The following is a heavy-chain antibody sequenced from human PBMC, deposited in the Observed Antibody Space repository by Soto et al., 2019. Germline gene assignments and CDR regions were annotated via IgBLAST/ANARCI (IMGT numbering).Heavy chain of an antibody. D-gene: IGHD6-13*01. CDR2: IWYDGSNK. V-gene: IGHV3-33*01. CDR1: GFTFSSYG. CDR3: ARDLWEAAAPFNYYGMDV. J-gene: IGHJ6*02. Sequence: PGGSLRLSCAASGFTFSSYGMHWVRQAPGKGLEWVAVIWYDGSNKYYADSVKGRFTISRDNSKNTLYLQMNSLRAEDTAVYYCARDLWEAAAPFNYYGMDVWGQGTTVTVSS.